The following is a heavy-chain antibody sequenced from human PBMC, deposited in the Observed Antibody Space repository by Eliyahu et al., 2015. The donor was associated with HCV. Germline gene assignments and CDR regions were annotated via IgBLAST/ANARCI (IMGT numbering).Heavy chain of an antibody. V-gene: IGHV4-59*12. CDR3: AATYYYGSGSQKGPPWGLFDY. CDR2: IYYSGST. J-gene: IGHJ4*02. CDR1: GGSISTYY. D-gene: IGHD3-10*01. Sequence: QVQLQESGPGLVKPSETLSLTCTVSGGSISTYYWSWIRQPPGKGLEWIGYIYYSGSTNYNPSLKSRVTISVDTSKNQFSLKLSSVTAADTAVYYCAATYYYGSGSQKGPPWGLFDYWGQGTLVTVSS.